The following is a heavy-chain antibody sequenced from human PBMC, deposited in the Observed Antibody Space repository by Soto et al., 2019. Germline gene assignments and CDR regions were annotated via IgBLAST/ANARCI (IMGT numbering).Heavy chain of an antibody. V-gene: IGHV1-69*13. CDR1: GGTFSSYA. J-gene: IGHJ4*02. D-gene: IGHD5-12*01. CDR2: IIPIFGTA. CDR3: ARHWGEVARLDY. Sequence: SLKVSCKASGGTFSSYAISWVRQAPGQGLEWMGGIIPIFGTANYAQKFQGRVTITADESTSTAYMELSSLRSEDTAVYYCARHWGEVARLDYWGQGTLVTVSS.